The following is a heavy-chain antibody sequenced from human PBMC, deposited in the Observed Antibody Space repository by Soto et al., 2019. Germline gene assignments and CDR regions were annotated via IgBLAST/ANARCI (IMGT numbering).Heavy chain of an antibody. CDR2: INPDSGRT. Sequence: ASVKVSCKASGYTFTGYYLHWVRQAPGQGLEWMGYINPDSGRTRYAQKFQGTVTMTRDTSITTAYLELSSLKYDDSAIFYCAFSFSQTNIDVWGQGNTVTVAS. CDR1: GYTFTGYY. D-gene: IGHD3-3*01. CDR3: AFSFSQTNIDV. J-gene: IGHJ6*01. V-gene: IGHV1-2*02.